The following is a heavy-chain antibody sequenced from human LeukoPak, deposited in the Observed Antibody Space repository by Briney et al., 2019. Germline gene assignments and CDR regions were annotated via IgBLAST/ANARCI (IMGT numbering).Heavy chain of an antibody. J-gene: IGHJ3*02. CDR2: IGTAGDT. V-gene: IGHV3-13*01. CDR3: ARVTTGDAFDI. CDR1: GFTFSSYA. Sequence: GGSLRLSCAASGFTFSSYAMSWVRQATGKVLEWVSAIGTAGDTYYPGSVKGRFTISRENAKNSLYLQMNSLRAGDTAVYYCARVTTGDAFDIWGQGTMVTVSS. D-gene: IGHD1-14*01.